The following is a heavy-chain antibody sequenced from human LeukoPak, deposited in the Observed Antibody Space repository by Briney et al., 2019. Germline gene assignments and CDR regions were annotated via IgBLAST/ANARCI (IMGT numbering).Heavy chain of an antibody. CDR3: ASCLRYSSSSCSRFDP. Sequence: GGSLRLSCAASGFTFSRYAMNWVRQAPGKGLEWVSIISDTGSSTYYADSVKGRFTISRGISRNTLYLQMSSLRAEDTAVYYCASCLRYSSSSCSRFDPWGQGTLVTVSS. CDR2: ISDTGSST. CDR1: GFTFSRYA. V-gene: IGHV3-23*01. J-gene: IGHJ5*02. D-gene: IGHD6-6*01.